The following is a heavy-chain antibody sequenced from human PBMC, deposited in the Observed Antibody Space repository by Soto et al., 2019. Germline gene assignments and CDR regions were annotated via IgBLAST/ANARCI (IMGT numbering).Heavy chain of an antibody. Sequence: GGSLRLSCAASGFTFSSYGMHWVRQAPGKGLEWVAVIWYDGSNKYYADSVKGRFTISRDNSKNTLYLQMNSLRAEDTAVYYCAREGLGMIYYYYYGMDVWGQGTTVTVSS. V-gene: IGHV3-33*01. CDR3: AREGLGMIYYYYYGMDV. J-gene: IGHJ6*02. CDR2: IWYDGSNK. CDR1: GFTFSSYG. D-gene: IGHD7-27*01.